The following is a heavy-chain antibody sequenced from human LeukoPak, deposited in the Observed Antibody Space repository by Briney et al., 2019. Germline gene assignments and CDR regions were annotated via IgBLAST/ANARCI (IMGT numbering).Heavy chain of an antibody. J-gene: IGHJ5*02. CDR2: IYYSGST. CDR3: ARLFNPGIAAAGNWFDP. CDR1: GGSISSYY. V-gene: IGHV4-59*01. D-gene: IGHD6-13*01. Sequence: SETLSLTCTVSGGSISSYYWSWIRQPPGEGLEWIGYIYYSGSTNYNPSLKSRVTISVDTSKNQFSLKLSSVTAADTAVYYCARLFNPGIAAAGNWFDPWGQGTLVTVSS.